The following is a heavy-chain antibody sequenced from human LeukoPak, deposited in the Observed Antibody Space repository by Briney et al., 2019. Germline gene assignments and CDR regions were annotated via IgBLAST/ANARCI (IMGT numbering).Heavy chain of an antibody. CDR2: ISAYNGNT. CDR1: GYTFTSYG. CDR3: AKVPHYDSSGYSNWFDP. D-gene: IGHD3-22*01. J-gene: IGHJ5*02. V-gene: IGHV1-18*01. Sequence: ASVKVSCKASGYTFTSYGISWVRQAPGQGLEWMGWISAYNGNTNYAQKLQGRVTMTTDTSTSTAYMELRSLRSDDTAVYYCAKVPHYDSSGYSNWFDPWGQGTLVTVSS.